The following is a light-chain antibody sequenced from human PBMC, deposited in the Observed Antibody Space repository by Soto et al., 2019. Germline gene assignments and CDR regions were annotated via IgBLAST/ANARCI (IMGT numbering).Light chain of an antibody. J-gene: IGKJ5*01. CDR2: GAS. CDR1: QSVCSNY. Sequence: EIVLTQSPGTLSLSPGERATLSCRASQSVCSNYLAWYQQKPGQAPRLLIYGASSRATGISDRFSGSGSGTDFTLTISRLEPEDFAVYYCQQYGRSPPTFGQGTRLEIK. V-gene: IGKV3-20*01. CDR3: QQYGRSPPT.